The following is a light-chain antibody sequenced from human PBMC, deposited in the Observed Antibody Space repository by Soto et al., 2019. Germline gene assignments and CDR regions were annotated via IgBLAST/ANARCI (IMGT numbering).Light chain of an antibody. CDR3: QQSFSVPIT. V-gene: IGKV1-39*01. J-gene: IGKJ5*01. Sequence: DIQMTQSPSSLSASVGDRVTITCRASQSIAGYLSWYQQRPGKAPKFLIYSASSLQRGVPSRFSGSGSGTDFSLTINGLQPDDFATYFCQQSFSVPITFCQGTRLEIK. CDR2: SAS. CDR1: QSIAGY.